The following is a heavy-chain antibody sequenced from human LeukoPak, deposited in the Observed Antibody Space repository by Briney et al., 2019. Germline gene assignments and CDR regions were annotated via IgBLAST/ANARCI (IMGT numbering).Heavy chain of an antibody. V-gene: IGHV1-18*01. CDR1: GYTFTSYG. CDR2: ISAYNGNT. Sequence: GASVKVSCKASGYTFTSYGISWVRQAPGQGLEWMGWISAYNGNTNYAQKLQGRVTMTTDTSTSTAYMELRSPRSDDTAVYYCARDGTGECSGGSCYSDYWGQGTLVTVSS. CDR3: ARDGTGECSGGSCYSDY. D-gene: IGHD2-15*01. J-gene: IGHJ4*02.